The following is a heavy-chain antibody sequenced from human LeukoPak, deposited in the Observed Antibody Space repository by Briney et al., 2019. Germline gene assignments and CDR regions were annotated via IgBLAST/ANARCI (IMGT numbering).Heavy chain of an antibody. D-gene: IGHD4-17*01. CDR2: INHSGST. J-gene: IGHJ4*02. CDR1: GGSFSGYY. V-gene: IGHV4-34*01. CDR3: ARSGETYRDFDY. Sequence: SETLSLTCAVYGGSFSGYYWSWIRQPPGEGLEWIGEINHSGSTNYNPSLKSRVTISVDTSKNQFSLKLSSVTAADTAVYYCARSGETYRDFDYWGQGTLVTVSS.